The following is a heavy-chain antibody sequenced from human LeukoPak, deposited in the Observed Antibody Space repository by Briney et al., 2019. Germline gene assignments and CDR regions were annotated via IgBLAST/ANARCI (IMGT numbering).Heavy chain of an antibody. V-gene: IGHV4-30-2*01. J-gene: IGHJ4*02. D-gene: IGHD3-16*01. CDR1: GGSISSGGYS. Sequence: SENLSLTCAVSGGSISSGGYSWSWIRQPPGKGLEWIGYIYHSGSTYYNPSLKSRVTISVDRSKNQFSLKLSSVTAADTAVYYCARGRGSPPNFDYWGQGTLVTVSS. CDR2: IYHSGST. CDR3: ARGRGSPPNFDY.